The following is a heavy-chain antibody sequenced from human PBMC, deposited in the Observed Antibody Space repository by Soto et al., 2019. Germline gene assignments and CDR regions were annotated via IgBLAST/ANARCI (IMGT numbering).Heavy chain of an antibody. D-gene: IGHD2-2*02. Sequence: ASVKVSCKASGYSVTSYYMHWVRQAPGQGLEWMGIINPNSGSTTYAQKFQGRVTMTRDTSTSTVYMELTSLTSGDTAVYYCARAGIAYCSSTTCYMYYYVMDVWR. CDR2: INPNSGST. J-gene: IGHJ6*02. CDR1: GYSVTSYY. V-gene: IGHV1-46*01. CDR3: ARAGIAYCSSTTCYMYYYVMDV.